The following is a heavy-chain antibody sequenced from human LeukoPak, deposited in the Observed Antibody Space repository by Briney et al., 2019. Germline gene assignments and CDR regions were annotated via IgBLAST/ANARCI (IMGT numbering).Heavy chain of an antibody. CDR1: GFTFSSYW. CDR2: ISSGSRTI. Sequence: PGGSLRLSCAASGFTFSSYWMHWVRQAPGKGLDWVSYISSGSRTIFYADSVKGRFTISRDNAKNSLYLQMNSLRAEDTAMYYCVRESIRGTRDFDYWGQGTLVTVSS. D-gene: IGHD2-21*01. J-gene: IGHJ4*02. V-gene: IGHV3-48*04. CDR3: VRESIRGTRDFDY.